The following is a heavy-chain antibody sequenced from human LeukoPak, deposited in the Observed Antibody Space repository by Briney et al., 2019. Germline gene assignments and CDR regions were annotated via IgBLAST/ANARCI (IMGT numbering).Heavy chain of an antibody. Sequence: ASVKVSCKASGYTFTGYYMHWVRQAPGQGLEWMGWINPNSGGTNYAQKFQGRVTMTRDTSISTAYMELSRLRSDDTVVYYCARVISRGYSYGYVLVYWGQGTLVTVSS. D-gene: IGHD5-18*01. CDR1: GYTFTGYY. CDR3: ARVISRGYSYGYVLVY. J-gene: IGHJ4*02. V-gene: IGHV1-2*02. CDR2: INPNSGGT.